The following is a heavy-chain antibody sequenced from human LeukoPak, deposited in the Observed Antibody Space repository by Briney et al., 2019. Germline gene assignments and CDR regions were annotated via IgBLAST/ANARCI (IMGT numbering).Heavy chain of an antibody. Sequence: SVKVSCKASGGTFSSYAISLVRQAPGQGLEWMGRIIPIFGTANYAQKFQGRVTITTDESTSTAYMELSSLRSEDTAVYYCAKETQWELPYDAFDIWGQGTMVTVSS. D-gene: IGHD1-26*01. V-gene: IGHV1-69*05. J-gene: IGHJ3*02. CDR1: GGTFSSYA. CDR2: IIPIFGTA. CDR3: AKETQWELPYDAFDI.